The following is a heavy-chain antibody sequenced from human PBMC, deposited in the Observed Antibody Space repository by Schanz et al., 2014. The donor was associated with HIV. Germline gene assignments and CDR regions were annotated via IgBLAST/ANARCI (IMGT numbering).Heavy chain of an antibody. CDR3: ATTFCFGGSCHTGPFDH. Sequence: EVQLVESGGGLVQPGRSLRLSCAASGFSFDDYAMHWVRQAPGKGLEWVSGISWNSGSIGYADSVKGRFTISRDNAKNSLFLHMNSLRAEDTALYFCATTFCFGGSCHTGPFDHWGRGTLVTVSS. D-gene: IGHD2-15*01. CDR2: ISWNSGSI. J-gene: IGHJ4*02. CDR1: GFSFDDYA. V-gene: IGHV3-9*01.